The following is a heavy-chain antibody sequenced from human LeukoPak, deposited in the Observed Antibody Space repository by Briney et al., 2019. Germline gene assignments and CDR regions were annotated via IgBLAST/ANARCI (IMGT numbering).Heavy chain of an antibody. J-gene: IGHJ3*02. V-gene: IGHV4-59*01. D-gene: IGHD1-26*01. Sequence: PSETLSLTCTVSGGSISSYYWSWIRQLPGKGLEWIGYIYYSGSTNYNPSLKSRVTISVDTSKNQFSLKLSSVTAADTAVYYCARGGGSYLGAFDIWGQGTMVTVSS. CDR3: ARGGGSYLGAFDI. CDR1: GGSISSYY. CDR2: IYYSGST.